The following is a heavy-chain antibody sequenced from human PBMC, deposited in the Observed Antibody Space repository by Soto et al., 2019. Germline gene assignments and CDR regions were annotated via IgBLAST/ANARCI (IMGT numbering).Heavy chain of an antibody. J-gene: IGHJ6*02. Sequence: HTLSLTCAISGDSVSSNSAAWNWIRQSPSRGLEWLGRTYYRSKWYNDYAVSVKSRITINPDTSKNQFSLQLNSVTPEDTALYYCARVSESSGWYDYSGMDFWGQGTSVTVSS. V-gene: IGHV6-1*01. CDR1: GDSVSSNSAA. D-gene: IGHD6-19*01. CDR3: ARVSESSGWYDYSGMDF. CDR2: TYYRSKWYN.